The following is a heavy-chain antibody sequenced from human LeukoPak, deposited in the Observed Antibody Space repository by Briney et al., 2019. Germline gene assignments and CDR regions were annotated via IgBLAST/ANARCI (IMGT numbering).Heavy chain of an antibody. V-gene: IGHV3-23*01. CDR2: ISGNGGST. J-gene: IGHJ4*02. CDR1: GFTFSSYA. D-gene: IGHD3-10*01. Sequence: GGSLRLSCAASGFTFSSYAMSWVRQAPGKGLEWVSAISGNGGSTYYADSVKGRFTISRDNSKNTLYLQMNSLRAEDTAVYYCAKDSDYYGSGSFDYWGQGTLVTVSS. CDR3: AKDSDYYGSGSFDY.